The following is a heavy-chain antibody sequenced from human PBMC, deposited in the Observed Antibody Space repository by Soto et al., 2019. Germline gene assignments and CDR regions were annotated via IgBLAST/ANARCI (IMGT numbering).Heavy chain of an antibody. D-gene: IGHD1-1*01. Sequence: EVQLVESGGGLGQPGGSLKLSCAASGFTFSGSAMDWVRQASGKGLEWVGRIRSKANSYATAYAASVKGRFTISRDDSKNTAYLQMNSLKTEDTAVYYCTSHGTTGTTTLTTGWGQGTLVTVSS. CDR1: GFTFSGSA. CDR3: TSHGTTGTTTLTTG. CDR2: IRSKANSYAT. J-gene: IGHJ4*02. V-gene: IGHV3-73*02.